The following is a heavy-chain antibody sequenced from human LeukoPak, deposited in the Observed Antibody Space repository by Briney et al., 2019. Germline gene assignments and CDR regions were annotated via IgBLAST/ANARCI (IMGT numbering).Heavy chain of an antibody. Sequence: GGSLRLSCAASGFTFSSYAMSWVRQAPGKGLEWVANIKQDGSEEYYVDSVKGRFTISRDNAKNSLYLQMNSLRAEDTAVYYCARGRDYGGNQLSSFDYWGQGILVTVSS. CDR1: GFTFSSYA. V-gene: IGHV3-7*01. CDR2: IKQDGSEE. CDR3: ARGRDYGGNQLSSFDY. J-gene: IGHJ4*02. D-gene: IGHD4-23*01.